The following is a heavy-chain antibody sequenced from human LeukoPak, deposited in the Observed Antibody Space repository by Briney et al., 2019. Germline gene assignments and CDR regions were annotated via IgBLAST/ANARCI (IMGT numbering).Heavy chain of an antibody. CDR1: GFTFDDYA. CDR2: ISWNSGSI. D-gene: IGHD7-27*01. Sequence: GGSLRLSCAASGFTFDDYAMHWVRQAPGKGLEWVSGISWNSGSIGYADSVKGRFTISRDNAKNSLYLQMNSLRAEDTAIYYCARAPSINGAVDYWGQGTLVTVSS. J-gene: IGHJ4*02. CDR3: ARAPSINGAVDY. V-gene: IGHV3-9*01.